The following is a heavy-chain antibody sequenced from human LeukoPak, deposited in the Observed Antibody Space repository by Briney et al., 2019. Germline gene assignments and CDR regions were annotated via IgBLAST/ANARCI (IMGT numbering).Heavy chain of an antibody. Sequence: GASVKVSCKASGYTFTGYYIHWVRQAPGQGLEWMGWIHPNSGGTKYAQNFQGRVTLTWDTSMSTVYTELSRLRSDDTAVYYCAMQENSLFDYWGQGTLVTVSS. CDR2: IHPNSGGT. V-gene: IGHV1-2*02. D-gene: IGHD1-7*01. CDR3: AMQENSLFDY. CDR1: GYTFTGYY. J-gene: IGHJ4*02.